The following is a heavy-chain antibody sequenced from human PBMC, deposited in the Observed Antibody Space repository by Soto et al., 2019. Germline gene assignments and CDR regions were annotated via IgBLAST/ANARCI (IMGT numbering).Heavy chain of an antibody. V-gene: IGHV1-3*01. CDR3: AIDETRYPFDY. J-gene: IGHJ4*02. D-gene: IGHD1-1*01. Sequence: ASVTVSCKASGYTFTSYAMHWVRQAPGQRLEWMGWINAGNGNTKYSQKFQSRVTLTRDTSASTAYMKFSSLRSEDTAVYYCAIDETRYPFDYWGQGTLVTVSS. CDR2: INAGNGNT. CDR1: GYTFTSYA.